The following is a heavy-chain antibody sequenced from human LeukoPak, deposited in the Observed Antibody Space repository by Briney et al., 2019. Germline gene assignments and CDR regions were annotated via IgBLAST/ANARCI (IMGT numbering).Heavy chain of an antibody. CDR1: GFTFSSYA. CDR2: ISGSGGNT. J-gene: IGHJ4*02. D-gene: IGHD3-10*01. V-gene: IGHV3-23*01. Sequence: PGGSLRLSCAASGFTFSSYAMSWVRQAPGKGLEWVSVISGSGGNTYYADSVKGRFTISRDNSKNTLYLQMNSLRAEDTAVYYCAKDDAWLRFGEWSQGTLVTVSS. CDR3: AKDDAWLRFGE.